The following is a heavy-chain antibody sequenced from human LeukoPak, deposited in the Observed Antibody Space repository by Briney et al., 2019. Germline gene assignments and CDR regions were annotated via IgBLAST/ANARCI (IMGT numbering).Heavy chain of an antibody. V-gene: IGHV4-59*01. CDR3: ARDRDSSGLRDFDL. J-gene: IGHJ2*01. CDR1: GGSISSYY. D-gene: IGHD3-22*01. Sequence: SETLSLTCTVSGGSISSYYWSWIRQPPGKGLEWIGYIYYSGNTNYNPSLKGRVSISIDTSKNQFSLQLSSVTAADTAVYYCARDRDSSGLRDFDLWGRGTLVTVSA. CDR2: IYYSGNT.